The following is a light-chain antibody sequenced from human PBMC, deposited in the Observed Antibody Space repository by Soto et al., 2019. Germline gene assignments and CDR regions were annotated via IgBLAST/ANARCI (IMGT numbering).Light chain of an antibody. V-gene: IGLV1-44*01. CDR1: SSNIRSNP. CDR3: ASWDDGLSGGV. Sequence: QSVLTQPPSVSGAPGQSVSIACSGSSSNIRSNPVIWYQQFPGAAPKLLIYSDTHRPSGVPARFSASKSGTSASLAITGLQSEDEADYFCASWDDGLSGGVFGTGTKVTVL. CDR2: SDT. J-gene: IGLJ1*01.